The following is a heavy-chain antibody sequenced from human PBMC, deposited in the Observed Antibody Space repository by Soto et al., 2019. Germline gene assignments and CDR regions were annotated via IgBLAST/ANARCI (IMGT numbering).Heavy chain of an antibody. Sequence: QVQLVQSGAEVRKPGSSVKVSCKASGGSFSSYTINWVRKAPGQGLEWMGGIVPIFGTTYYAQNFQGRVTITADKSTSTVYIELSSLRSEDTALFYCARDEGSTTTFDYWGQGTLVTVSS. CDR1: GGSFSSYT. CDR2: IVPIFGTT. D-gene: IGHD5-12*01. J-gene: IGHJ4*02. V-gene: IGHV1-69*06. CDR3: ARDEGSTTTFDY.